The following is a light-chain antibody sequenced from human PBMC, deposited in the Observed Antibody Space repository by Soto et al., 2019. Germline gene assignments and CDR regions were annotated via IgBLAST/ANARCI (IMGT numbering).Light chain of an antibody. CDR1: QSVLYSSNNKNY. J-gene: IGKJ1*01. CDR2: WAS. V-gene: IGKV4-1*01. Sequence: DIVMTQSPDSLAVSLGERATINCKSSQSVLYSSNNKNYLAWYQQKPGQPPKLLIYWASTRESGVPDRFSGSASGTDFTLPISSLQAEDVAVYYYQQYYSTPETFGQGTKVEIK. CDR3: QQYYSTPET.